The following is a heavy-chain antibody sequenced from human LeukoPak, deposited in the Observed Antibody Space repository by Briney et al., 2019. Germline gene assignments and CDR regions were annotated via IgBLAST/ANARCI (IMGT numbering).Heavy chain of an antibody. J-gene: IGHJ4*02. CDR2: ISAYNGNT. D-gene: IGHD3-10*01. Sequence: ASVKVSCKASGYTFRSYGISWVRQAPGQGLEWMGWISAYNGNTNSAQKIQGRVTMTTDTSTSTAYMELRSLRSDDTAVYYCARTYYYGSGSYYTFWGQGTLVTVSS. CDR1: GYTFRSYG. V-gene: IGHV1-18*01. CDR3: ARTYYYGSGSYYTF.